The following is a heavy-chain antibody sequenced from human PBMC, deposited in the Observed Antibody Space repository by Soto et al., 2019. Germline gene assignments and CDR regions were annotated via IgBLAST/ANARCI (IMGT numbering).Heavy chain of an antibody. D-gene: IGHD1-1*01. V-gene: IGHV4-59*01. CDR3: ARVPQLALFDF. CDR2: IYHSGRT. CDR1: GASINTYY. Sequence: SETLSLTCTVSGASINTYYWSWMRQPPGKELEWIGYIYHSGRTNYNPSLKSRVTISVDMSRNQFSLKVTSVTAADTAVYYCARVPQLALFDFWGPGTLVTVSS. J-gene: IGHJ4*02.